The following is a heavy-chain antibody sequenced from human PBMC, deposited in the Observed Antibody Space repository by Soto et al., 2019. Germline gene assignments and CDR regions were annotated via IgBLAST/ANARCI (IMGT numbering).Heavy chain of an antibody. J-gene: IGHJ4*02. CDR2: ISGSGGSP. CDR3: AKDRGYDWGESFDY. CDR1: GFTFSSYA. V-gene: IGHV3-23*01. Sequence: EVQLLESGGGLVQPGGSLRLSCAASGFTFSSYAVSWVRQAPGKGLEWVSAISGSGGSPYYADSVKGRFTISRDNSKNTLYLQMNSLRAEDTAVYYCAKDRGYDWGESFDYWGQGTLVTVSS. D-gene: IGHD5-12*01.